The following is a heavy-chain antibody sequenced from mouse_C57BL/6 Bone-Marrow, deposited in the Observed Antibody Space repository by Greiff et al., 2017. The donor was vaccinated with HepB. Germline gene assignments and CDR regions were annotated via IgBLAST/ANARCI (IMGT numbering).Heavy chain of an antibody. D-gene: IGHD2-1*01. CDR2: IHPNSGST. J-gene: IGHJ4*01. CDR3: AECTIYLSMDY. CDR1: GYTFTSYW. Sequence: QVQLQQPGAELVKPGASVKLSCKASGYTFTSYWMHCVKQRPGQGLEWIGMIHPNSGSTNYNEKFKSKATLTVDKSSRTAYMQLSSLTSEDSAVYYCAECTIYLSMDYWGQGTSVTVSS. V-gene: IGHV1-64*01.